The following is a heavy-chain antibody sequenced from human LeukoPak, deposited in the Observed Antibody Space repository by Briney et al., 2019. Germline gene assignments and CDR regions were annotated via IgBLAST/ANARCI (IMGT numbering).Heavy chain of an antibody. CDR3: ARGLLWLGLLYYFDY. V-gene: IGHV4-30-4*01. CDR2: IYYSGST. J-gene: IGHJ4*02. CDR1: GGSISSGDYY. Sequence: PSQTLSLTCTVSGGSISSGDYYWSWIRQPPGKGLEWIGYIYYSGSTYYNPSLKSRVTISVDTSKNQFSLKLSSVTAADTAVYYCARGLLWLGLLYYFDYWGQGTLVTVSS. D-gene: IGHD3-10*01.